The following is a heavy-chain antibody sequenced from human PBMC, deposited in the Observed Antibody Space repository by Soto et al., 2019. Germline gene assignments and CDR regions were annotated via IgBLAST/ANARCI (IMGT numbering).Heavy chain of an antibody. D-gene: IGHD3-22*01. J-gene: IGHJ6*02. V-gene: IGHV3-21*01. CDR1: GFTFSSYS. CDR2: ISSSSSYI. CDR3: ARVVDYYDHDYDYGMDV. Sequence: EVQLVESGGGLVKPGGSLRLSCAASGFTFSSYSMNWVRQAPGKGLEWVSSISSSSSYIYYADSVKGRFTISRDNAKSSPCLQMNSPRAQDAAVYYCARVVDYYDHDYDYGMDVWGQGTTVTVAS.